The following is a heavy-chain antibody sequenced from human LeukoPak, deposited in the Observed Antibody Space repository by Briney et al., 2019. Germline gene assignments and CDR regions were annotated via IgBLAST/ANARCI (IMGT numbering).Heavy chain of an antibody. CDR2: IYYSGTT. V-gene: IGHV4-59*08. Sequence: SETLSLPCTVSGGFLCSQHWRWIRQPPGKGLEWIGYIYYSGTTNYNPSLKSRVTISVDTSKNQFSLKLSSVTAADTAVYYCASLGYSYGSDFDYWGQGTLVTVSS. CDR1: GGFLCSQH. D-gene: IGHD5-18*01. J-gene: IGHJ4*02. CDR3: ASLGYSYGSDFDY.